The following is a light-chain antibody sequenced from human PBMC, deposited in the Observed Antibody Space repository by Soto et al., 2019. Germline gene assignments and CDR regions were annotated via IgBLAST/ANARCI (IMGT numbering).Light chain of an antibody. CDR2: EVS. CDR3: NSYTSSSTWV. CDR1: SSDIGGYKY. V-gene: IGLV2-14*01. Sequence: QSALTQPASVSGSPGQSITISCTGTSSDIGGYKYVSWYQQHPGKAPKLIIYEVSDRPSGVSNRFSGSKSGNTASLTISGLRAEDEADYYCNSYTSSSTWVFGGGTKLTVL. J-gene: IGLJ3*02.